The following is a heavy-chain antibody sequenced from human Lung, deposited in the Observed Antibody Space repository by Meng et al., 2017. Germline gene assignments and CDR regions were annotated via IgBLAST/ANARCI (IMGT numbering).Heavy chain of an antibody. CDR1: GGSISGSY. CDR2: INHGGST. V-gene: IGHV4-34*01. D-gene: IGHD3-10*01. Sequence: GQIQKWGEGLWRAVERVSLACAVYGGSISGSYWSWISQSPAKGLEWIGKINHGGSTNYNPSLESRVTISVDTPKNQFSMRLTSMTVADTAVYYCARERHSTIIRGVIDFWGQGALVTVSS. J-gene: IGHJ4*02. CDR3: ARERHSTIIRGVIDF.